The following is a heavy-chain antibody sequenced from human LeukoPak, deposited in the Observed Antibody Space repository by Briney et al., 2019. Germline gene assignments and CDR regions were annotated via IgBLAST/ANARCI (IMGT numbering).Heavy chain of an antibody. CDR1: GFTFSSYG. V-gene: IGHV3-33*01. Sequence: GGSLRLSCAASGFTFSSYGMHWVRQAPGKGLEWVAVIWYDGSNKYYADSVKGRFTISRDNSKNTLYLQMNSLRAEDTAVYYCARKSVPAAQQGPHHIDYWGQGTLVTVSS. CDR2: IWYDGSNK. D-gene: IGHD2-2*01. J-gene: IGHJ4*02. CDR3: ARKSVPAAQQGPHHIDY.